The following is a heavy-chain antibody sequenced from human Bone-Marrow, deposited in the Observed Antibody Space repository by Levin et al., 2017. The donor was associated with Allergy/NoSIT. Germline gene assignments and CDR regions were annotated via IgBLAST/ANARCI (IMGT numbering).Heavy chain of an antibody. Sequence: ASVKVSCKASGYTFTNYYIHWVRQAPGQGLEWMGMINPSGGSTSYAQKFQGRVTLTRDTSTSTVYMELNTLRAEDTAIYYCARGELENGDYQYYFDYWGQGTLVTVSP. CDR1: GYTFTNYY. CDR3: ARGELENGDYQYYFDY. CDR2: INPSGGST. D-gene: IGHD4-17*01. V-gene: IGHV1-46*01. J-gene: IGHJ4*02.